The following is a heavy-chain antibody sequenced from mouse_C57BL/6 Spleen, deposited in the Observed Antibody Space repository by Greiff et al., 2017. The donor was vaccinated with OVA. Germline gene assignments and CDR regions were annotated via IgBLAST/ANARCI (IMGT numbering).Heavy chain of an antibody. CDR2: ISYDGSN. Sequence: ESGPGLVKPSQSLSLTCSVTGYSITSGYYWNWIRQFPGNKLEWMGYISYDGSNNYNPSLKNRNSITRDTSKNQFFLKLNSVTTEDTATYYCAKGGYGSSWSWYFDVWGTGTTVTVSS. V-gene: IGHV3-6*01. J-gene: IGHJ1*03. D-gene: IGHD1-1*01. CDR1: GYSITSGYY. CDR3: AKGGYGSSWSWYFDV.